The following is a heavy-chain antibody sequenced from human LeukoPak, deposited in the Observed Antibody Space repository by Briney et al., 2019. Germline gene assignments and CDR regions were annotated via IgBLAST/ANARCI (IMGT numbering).Heavy chain of an antibody. D-gene: IGHD2-21*02. J-gene: IGHJ4*02. V-gene: IGHV4-59*01. CDR2: IYYSGNT. CDR1: SGSISSYY. Sequence: SETLSLTCTGSSGSISSYYWSWIRQPPGKGLEWIGYIYYSGNTNYNPSLKSRVTMSVDTSKNQFSLKLSSVTAADTAVYYCARDQGDILDYWGQGTLVTVSS. CDR3: ARDQGDILDY.